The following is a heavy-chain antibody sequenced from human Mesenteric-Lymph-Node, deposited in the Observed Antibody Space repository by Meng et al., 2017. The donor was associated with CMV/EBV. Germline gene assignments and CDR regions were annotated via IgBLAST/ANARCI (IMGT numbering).Heavy chain of an antibody. D-gene: IGHD3-22*01. CDR2: ISGSGGST. J-gene: IGHJ4*02. V-gene: IGHV3-23*01. CDR3: AKADDSSGYYSGFLDY. Sequence: GGSLKISCAASGFTFSRYAMSWVRQAPGKGLEWVSAISGSGGSTYYADSVKGRFTISRDNSKNTLYLQMNSLRAEDTAVYYCAKADDSSGYYSGFLDYWGQGTLVTVSS. CDR1: GFTFSRYA.